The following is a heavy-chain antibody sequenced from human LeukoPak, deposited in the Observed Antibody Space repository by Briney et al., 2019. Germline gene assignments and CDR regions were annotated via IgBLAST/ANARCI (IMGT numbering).Heavy chain of an antibody. Sequence: GGSLRLCCAASGFTFSSYAMHWVRQVPGKGLEYVSAISSSGGSTYYANSVKGRFTISRDNSKNTLYLQMGSLRTEDMAIYYCARGPDVVLVSHWSFFDYWGQGTLVTVSS. CDR3: ARGPDVVLVSHWSFFDY. D-gene: IGHD2-8*02. CDR2: ISSSGGST. CDR1: GFTFSSYA. J-gene: IGHJ4*02. V-gene: IGHV3-64*01.